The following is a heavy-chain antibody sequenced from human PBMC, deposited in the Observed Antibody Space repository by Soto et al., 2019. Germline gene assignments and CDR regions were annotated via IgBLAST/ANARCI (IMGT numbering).Heavy chain of an antibody. CDR3: ARGDSTDCSNGVCSFFYNHHMDV. CDR2: RYYRSNWRH. Sequence: TLSLTCTTSGDSVSSSTPAWSWSRSGPARPPQGGGGRYYRSNWRHDYAVSVKSRITVNPDTSKNHFSLQLNSVTPDDTAIYYCARGDSTDCSNGVCSFFYNHHMDVWGQAITVTAS. J-gene: IGHJ6*02. V-gene: IGHV6-1*01. CDR1: GDSVSSSTPA. D-gene: IGHD2-8*01.